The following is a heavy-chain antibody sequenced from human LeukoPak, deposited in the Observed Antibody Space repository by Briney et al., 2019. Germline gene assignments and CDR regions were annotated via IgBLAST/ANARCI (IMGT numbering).Heavy chain of an antibody. V-gene: IGHV3-23*01. J-gene: IGHJ4*02. D-gene: IGHD3-22*01. CDR2: ISGSGGST. Sequence: PGGSLRLSCAASGFTFSSYAMSWVRQAPGKGLEGVSAISGSGGSTYYADSVKGRFTISRDNSKNTLYLQMNSLRAEDTAVYYCAKEALYDSSGYYYFYFDYWGQGTLVTVSS. CDR1: GFTFSSYA. CDR3: AKEALYDSSGYYYFYFDY.